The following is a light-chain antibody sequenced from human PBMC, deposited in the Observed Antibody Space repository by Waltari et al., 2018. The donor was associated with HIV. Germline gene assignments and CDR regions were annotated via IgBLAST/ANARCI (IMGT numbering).Light chain of an antibody. J-gene: IGLJ1*01. V-gene: IGLV1-47*01. CDR2: RND. Sequence: QSVLTQPSSVSATPGQTIKISCSGSWSNIGGTCVFWYQQVARTAPKLLVYRNDQRPSGVSDRFSGFRLGTSASLAISGLRSEDEGDYYCASWDDSLLGHVFGTGT. CDR3: ASWDDSLLGHV. CDR1: WSNIGGTC.